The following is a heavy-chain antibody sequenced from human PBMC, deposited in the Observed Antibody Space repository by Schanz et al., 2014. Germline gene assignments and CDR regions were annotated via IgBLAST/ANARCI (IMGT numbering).Heavy chain of an antibody. CDR3: ARSEMDRGVIWGY. Sequence: DVQLVESGGGLVQPGGSLRVSCAASGFTFSNYWMSWVRQAPGKGLEWVANIRQEGSEKYYVDSVKGRFTVSRDDAKNSLYLQMNSLRVEDTAVYYCARSEMDRGVIWGYWGQGTLVTVSS. V-gene: IGHV3-7*01. J-gene: IGHJ4*02. D-gene: IGHD3-10*01. CDR2: IRQEGSEK. CDR1: GFTFSNYW.